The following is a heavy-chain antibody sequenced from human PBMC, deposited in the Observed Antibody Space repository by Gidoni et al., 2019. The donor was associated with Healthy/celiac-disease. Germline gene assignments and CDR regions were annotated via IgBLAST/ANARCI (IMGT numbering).Heavy chain of an antibody. V-gene: IGHV4-39*01. CDR3: ASPRSGSYYYFDY. CDR1: GGSISSSSYY. J-gene: IGHJ4*02. D-gene: IGHD1-26*01. CDR2: IYYSGST. Sequence: QLQLQESGPGLVKPSETLSLTCTVSGGSISSSSYYWGWIRQPPGKGLEWIGSIYYSGSTYYNPSLKSRVTISVDTSKNQFSLKLSSVTAADTAVYYCASPRSGSYYYFDYWGQGTLVTVSS.